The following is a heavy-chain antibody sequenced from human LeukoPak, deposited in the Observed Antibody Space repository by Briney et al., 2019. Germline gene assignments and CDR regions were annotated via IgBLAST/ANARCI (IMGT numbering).Heavy chain of an antibody. J-gene: IGHJ4*02. CDR1: GFTFSNAW. CDR3: TTDPINFDWLLSGDY. D-gene: IGHD3-9*01. Sequence: GGSLRLSCAASGFTFSNAWMSWVRQAPGKGLEWVGHIKRKTDGGTTDYAAPVKGRFTISRDDSKNTLYLQMNSLKTEDTAVYYCTTDPINFDWLLSGDYWGQGTLVTVSS. CDR2: IKRKTDGGTT. V-gene: IGHV3-15*01.